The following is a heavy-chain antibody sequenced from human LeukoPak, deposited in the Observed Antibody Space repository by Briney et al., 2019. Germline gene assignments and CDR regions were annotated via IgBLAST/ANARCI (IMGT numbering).Heavy chain of an antibody. J-gene: IGHJ4*02. Sequence: ASVKVSCKASGYTFTGYYMHWVRQAPGQGLEWMGWINPNSGGTNYAQKFQGRVTMTRDTSISTAYMELSRLRSDDTTVYYCARGERYFDWLLSFLYYFDYWGQGTLVTVSS. V-gene: IGHV1-2*02. D-gene: IGHD3-9*01. CDR1: GYTFTGYY. CDR3: ARGERYFDWLLSFLYYFDY. CDR2: INPNSGGT.